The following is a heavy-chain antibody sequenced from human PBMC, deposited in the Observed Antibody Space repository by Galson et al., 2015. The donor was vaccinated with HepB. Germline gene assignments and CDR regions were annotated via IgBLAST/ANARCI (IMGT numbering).Heavy chain of an antibody. V-gene: IGHV3-23*01. J-gene: IGHJ3*02. CDR1: GFTFSSYA. Sequence: SLRLSCAASGFTFSSYAMSWVRLAPGKGLEWVSGISRNDNSTYYADSVKGRFTISRDNSKNMLHLQMNSLRAEDTAVYYCAKSWPMGFYDSDDYYGAIDIWGQGTMVTVSS. CDR2: ISRNDNST. D-gene: IGHD3-22*01. CDR3: AKSWPMGFYDSDDYYGAIDI.